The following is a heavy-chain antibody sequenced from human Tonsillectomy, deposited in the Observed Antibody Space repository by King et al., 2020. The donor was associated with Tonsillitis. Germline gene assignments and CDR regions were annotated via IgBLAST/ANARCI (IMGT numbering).Heavy chain of an antibody. CDR1: GSTFSNYA. V-gene: IGHV1-69*04. CDR2: IFPTVGIA. J-gene: IGHJ3*02. CDR3: ARDRYGHYHTTPHAFDI. Sequence: QLVQSGAEVKKPGSSVKLSCKASGSTFSNYAINWVRQAPGQGLECMGRIFPTVGIANYAQNFQGRVTITADTSTNTAYMELSSLTSDDTAVYYCARDRYGHYHTTPHAFDIWGQGTLVTVSS. D-gene: IGHD4-17*01.